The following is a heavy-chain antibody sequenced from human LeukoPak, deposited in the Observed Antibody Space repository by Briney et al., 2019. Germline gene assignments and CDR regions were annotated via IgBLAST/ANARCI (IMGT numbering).Heavy chain of an antibody. CDR1: GGSLTGYY. CDR2: INHIGNT. Sequence: PSETLSLTCAVYGGSLTGYYWTWIRQPPGKGLEWIGEINHIGNTNYNSSLESRVTISLDTSKKQFSLKLSSVTAADTAVYYCARLVRYYYDSSGSYYFDYWGQGTLVTVSS. J-gene: IGHJ4*02. D-gene: IGHD3-22*01. V-gene: IGHV4-34*01. CDR3: ARLVRYYYDSSGSYYFDY.